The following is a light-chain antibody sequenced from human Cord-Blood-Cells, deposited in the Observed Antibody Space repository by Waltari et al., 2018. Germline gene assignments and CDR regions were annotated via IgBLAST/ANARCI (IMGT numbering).Light chain of an antibody. CDR3: MMWHSSASV. Sequence: QAVLTQPSSLSASPGASASLTCTLRSGINVGTYRIYWYQQKPGSPPQYLLRYKSDSAKQQRSGVPSRFSGSKDASANAGILLSSGPQSEDEADYYCMMWHSSASVFGTGTKVTVL. V-gene: IGLV5-45*02. J-gene: IGLJ1*01. CDR2: YKSDSAK. CDR1: SGINVGTYR.